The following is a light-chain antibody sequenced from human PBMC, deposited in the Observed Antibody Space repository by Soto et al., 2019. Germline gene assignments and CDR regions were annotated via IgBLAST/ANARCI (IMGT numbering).Light chain of an antibody. V-gene: IGKV1-33*01. J-gene: IGKJ5*01. Sequence: DIQMTQSPSSLSASVGDRVTITFRASQSINNYLHWFQQKPGKAPKLLIYAASTLQGGVPSRFSGSGSGTDFTFTISSLQPEDIATYYCQQYDNLITFGQGTRLEIK. CDR3: QQYDNLIT. CDR1: QSINNY. CDR2: AAS.